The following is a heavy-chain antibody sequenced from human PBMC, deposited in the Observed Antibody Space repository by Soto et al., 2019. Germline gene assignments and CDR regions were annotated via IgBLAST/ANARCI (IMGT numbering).Heavy chain of an antibody. Sequence: SETLSLTCTVSGGSISSYYWSWIRQPPGKGLEWIGYIYYSESTNYNPSLKSRVTISVDTSKNQFSLKLSSVTAADTAVYYCARHQEGWFDPWGQGTLVTVSS. CDR1: GGSISSYY. V-gene: IGHV4-59*08. J-gene: IGHJ5*02. CDR3: ARHQEGWFDP. CDR2: IYYSEST.